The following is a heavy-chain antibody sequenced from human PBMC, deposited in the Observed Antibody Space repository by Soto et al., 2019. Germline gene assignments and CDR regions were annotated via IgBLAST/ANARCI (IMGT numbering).Heavy chain of an antibody. Sequence: QLQLQESGPGLVKPSETLSLTCTVSGGSISSSSYYWGWIRQPPGKGLEWIGSIYYSGSTYYNPSLKSRVTISVDTSKNQFSLKLSSVTAADTAVYYCARHSVAVAGWSRLPNNWFDPWGQGTLVTVSS. CDR3: ARHSVAVAGWSRLPNNWFDP. J-gene: IGHJ5*02. CDR2: IYYSGST. V-gene: IGHV4-39*01. D-gene: IGHD6-19*01. CDR1: GGSISSSSYY.